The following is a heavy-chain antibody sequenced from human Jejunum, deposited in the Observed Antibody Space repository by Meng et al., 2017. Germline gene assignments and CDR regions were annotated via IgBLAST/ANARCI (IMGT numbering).Heavy chain of an antibody. D-gene: IGHD2/OR15-2a*01. CDR3: ARGINFYDAAAYSFENYFDH. CDR1: VGSITTNHW. J-gene: IGHJ4*02. CDR2: IYFTGTT. V-gene: IGHV4-4*02. Sequence: QVQLQESGPGLVQPSGTLSLTCDVSVGSITTNHWWSWVRQPPGKGLEWIGEIYFTGTTNYNPSLKSRVTMSVDQSKNQVSLKLTSVSAADTAVYFCARGINFYDAAAYSFENYFDHWSQGALVTVSS.